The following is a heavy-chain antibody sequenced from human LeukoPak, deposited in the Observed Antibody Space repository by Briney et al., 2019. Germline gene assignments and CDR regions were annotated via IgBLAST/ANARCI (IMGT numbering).Heavy chain of an antibody. CDR2: IYHSGST. J-gene: IGHJ4*02. CDR1: GYSISSGYY. Sequence: SETLSLTRTVSGYSISSGYYWGWIRQPPGKGLEWIGSIYHSGSTYYNPSLKSRVTISVDTSKNQFSLKLSSVTAADTAVYYCARVGIAVDYWGQGTLVTVSS. CDR3: ARVGIAVDY. D-gene: IGHD6-13*01. V-gene: IGHV4-38-2*02.